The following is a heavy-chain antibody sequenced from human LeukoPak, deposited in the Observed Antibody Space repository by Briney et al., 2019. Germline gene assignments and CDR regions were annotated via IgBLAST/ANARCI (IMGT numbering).Heavy chain of an antibody. J-gene: IGHJ4*02. Sequence: PGGSLRLSCAASGFTFSSYAMSWVRQAPGKGLEWVSAISGSGGSTYYADSVKGRFAISRDNSKNTLYLQMNSLRAEDTAVYYCAKVYILTGYFDYWGQGTLVTVSS. V-gene: IGHV3-23*01. D-gene: IGHD3-9*01. CDR2: ISGSGGST. CDR3: AKVYILTGYFDY. CDR1: GFTFSSYA.